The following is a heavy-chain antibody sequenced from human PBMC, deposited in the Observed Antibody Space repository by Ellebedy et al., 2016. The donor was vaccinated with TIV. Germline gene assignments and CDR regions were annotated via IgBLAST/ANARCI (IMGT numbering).Heavy chain of an antibody. CDR3: ARDIHDSSGYLASDS. CDR2: IFRNGNT. V-gene: IGHV3-66*01. J-gene: IGHJ5*02. Sequence: GGSLRLSCEMSGSTVSSNYMSWVRQAPGKGLEYFAVIFRNGNTYYADSVKNRFIVSRDNSENTVRLQMSRLRPDDTAVYFCARDIHDSSGYLASDSWGQGTLVTVSS. D-gene: IGHD3-22*01. CDR1: GSTVSSNY.